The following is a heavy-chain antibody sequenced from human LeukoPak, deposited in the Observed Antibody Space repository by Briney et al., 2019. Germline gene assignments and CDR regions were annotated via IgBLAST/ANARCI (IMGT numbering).Heavy chain of an antibody. D-gene: IGHD3-10*01. CDR2: ISSSSSYI. V-gene: IGHV3-21*01. CDR1: GFTFSSYS. J-gene: IGHJ3*02. Sequence: PAGSLTLSCAASGFTFSSYSMNWVRQAPGKGLEWVSSISSSSSYIYYADSVKGRFTISRDDAKNSLYLQMNSLRAEDTAVYYCARGEKVRGVITAFDIWGQGTMVTVSS. CDR3: ARGEKVRGVITAFDI.